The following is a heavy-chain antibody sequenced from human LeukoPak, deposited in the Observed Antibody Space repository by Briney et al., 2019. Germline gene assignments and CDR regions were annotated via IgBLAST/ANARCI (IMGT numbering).Heavy chain of an antibody. V-gene: IGHV3-7*04. D-gene: IGHD2-8*01. J-gene: IGHJ4*02. CDR3: ARDSETAGEWFDY. Sequence: GGSLRLSCAASGFTFSSYWMSWVRQAPGKGLEWVANIKKDGSEKYYVDSVKGRFTISRDNAWNSLYLQMNSLRAEDTAVYYCARDSETAGEWFDYWGQGTLVTVSS. CDR1: GFTFSSYW. CDR2: IKKDGSEK.